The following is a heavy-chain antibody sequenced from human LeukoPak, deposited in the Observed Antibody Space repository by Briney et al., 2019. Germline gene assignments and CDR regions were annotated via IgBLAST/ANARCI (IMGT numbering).Heavy chain of an antibody. V-gene: IGHV1-46*01. J-gene: IGHJ6*02. CDR3: ARSVTMVRSYCQYYGMDV. CDR1: GYTFTSYY. Sequence: GASVKVSCKASGYTFTSYYMHWVRQAPGQGLEWMGIINPTGGSTSYAQRFQGRVTMTRDTSTSTVYMELYSLRSEDTAVYYCARSVTMVRSYCQYYGMDVWGQGTTVTVSS. D-gene: IGHD3-10*01. CDR2: INPTGGST.